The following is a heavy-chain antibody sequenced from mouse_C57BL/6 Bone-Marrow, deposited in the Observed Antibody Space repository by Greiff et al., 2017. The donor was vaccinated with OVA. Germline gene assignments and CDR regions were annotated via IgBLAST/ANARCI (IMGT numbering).Heavy chain of an antibody. D-gene: IGHD1-1*01. CDR2: IDPSDSET. CDR3: ARWDYYGSSYWYFDV. Sequence: QVQLQQPGAELVRPGSSVKLSCKASGYTFTSYWMHWVKQRPIQGLEWIGNIDPSDSETHYNQKFKDKATLTVDKSSSTAYMQRSSLTSEDSAVYYCARWDYYGSSYWYFDVWGTGTTVTVSS. J-gene: IGHJ1*03. V-gene: IGHV1-52*01. CDR1: GYTFTSYW.